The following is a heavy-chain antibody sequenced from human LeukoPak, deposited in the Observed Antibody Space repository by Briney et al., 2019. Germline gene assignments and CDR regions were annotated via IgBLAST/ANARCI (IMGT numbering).Heavy chain of an antibody. CDR1: GFTFSTYG. J-gene: IGHJ4*02. CDR2: ISGSGGSA. CDR3: AKANYYDSSGYYYLPDY. Sequence: GGSLRLSCEASGFTFSTYGMSWVRQAPGKGLEWVSAISGSGGSAYYADSVKGRVTISRDNAKNSLYPQMNSLRAEDTALYYCAKANYYDSSGYYYLPDYWDQGTLVTVSS. V-gene: IGHV3-23*01. D-gene: IGHD3-22*01.